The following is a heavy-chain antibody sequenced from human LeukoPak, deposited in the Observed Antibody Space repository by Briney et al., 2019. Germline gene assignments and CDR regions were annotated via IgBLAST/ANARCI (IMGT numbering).Heavy chain of an antibody. CDR2: IGGGSTYM. D-gene: IGHD4-17*01. V-gene: IGHV3-21*01. CDR1: GGSFSGYY. Sequence: ETLSLTCAVYGGSFSGYYWSWVRQAPGKGLEWVSSIGGGSTYMYYADSVKGRFTISRDNAKNSLYLQMNSLRAEDTAVYYCARLFYGDYGSFDYWGQGTLVTVSS. J-gene: IGHJ4*02. CDR3: ARLFYGDYGSFDY.